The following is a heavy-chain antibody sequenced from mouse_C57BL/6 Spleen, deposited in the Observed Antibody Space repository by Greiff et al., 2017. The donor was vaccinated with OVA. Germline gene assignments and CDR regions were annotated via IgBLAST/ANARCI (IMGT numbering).Heavy chain of an antibody. V-gene: IGHV2-5*01. CDR3: AKNWDSDSGAYAMDY. CDR1: GFSLTSYG. J-gene: IGHJ4*01. Sequence: QVQLQQSGPGLVQPSQSLSITCTASGFSLTSYGVHWVRQSPGQGLEWLGVIWSGGSTAYNAAFMSRLSITKDNSNSQVFIKMNSLQAADTAIYYCAKNWDSDSGAYAMDYWGQGTSVTVSS. CDR2: IWSGGST. D-gene: IGHD3-1*01.